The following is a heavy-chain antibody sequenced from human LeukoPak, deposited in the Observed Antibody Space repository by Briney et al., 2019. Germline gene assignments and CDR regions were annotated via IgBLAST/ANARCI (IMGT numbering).Heavy chain of an antibody. CDR1: GYSFTTHW. CDR3: ARRGFSIVGATTYYFDY. J-gene: IGHJ4*02. CDR2: IYPGDSDT. V-gene: IGHV5-51*01. Sequence: GESLKISCKASGYSFTTHWIGWVRQMPGKGLEWMGIIYPGDSDTRYSPSFQGQVTISADRSISTAYLQWSSLKASDTAMYYCARRGFSIVGATTYYFDYWGQGTLVTVSS. D-gene: IGHD1-26*01.